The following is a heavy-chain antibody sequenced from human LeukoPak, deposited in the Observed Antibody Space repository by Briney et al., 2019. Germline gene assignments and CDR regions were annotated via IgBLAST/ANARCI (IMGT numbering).Heavy chain of an antibody. Sequence: PSETLSLTCAVSGGSISSGHWWSWVRQPPGKGLEWIGEIYHTGTAYYNLSLRTRVTISVDKSNNQFSLKLSSATAADTAVYYCASGLFYFGSKAWYFDYWGQGALVTVSS. J-gene: IGHJ4*02. V-gene: IGHV4-4*02. CDR2: IYHTGTA. CDR1: GGSISSGHW. CDR3: ASGLFYFGSKAWYFDY. D-gene: IGHD3-10*01.